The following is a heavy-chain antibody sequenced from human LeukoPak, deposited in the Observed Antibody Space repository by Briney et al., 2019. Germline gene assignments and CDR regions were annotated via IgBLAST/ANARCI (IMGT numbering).Heavy chain of an antibody. CDR2: INPNSGGT. J-gene: IGHJ4*02. D-gene: IGHD6-19*01. CDR3: AREYSSGWYLYGY. V-gene: IGHV1-2*02. CDR1: GYTFTGYH. Sequence: ASVKVSCKASGYTFTGYHMHWVRQAPGQGLEWMGWINPNSGGTNYAQKFQGRVTMTRDTSISTAYMELSRLRSDDTAVYYCAREYSSGWYLYGYWGQGTLVTVSS.